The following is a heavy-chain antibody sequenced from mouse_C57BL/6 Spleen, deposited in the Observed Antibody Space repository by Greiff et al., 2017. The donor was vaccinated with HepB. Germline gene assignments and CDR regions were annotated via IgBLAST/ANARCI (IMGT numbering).Heavy chain of an antibody. CDR3: TRGEAYYSNFRAWFAY. J-gene: IGHJ3*01. V-gene: IGHV5-9-1*02. Sequence: EVKLVESGEGLVKPGGSLKLSCAASGFTFSSYAMSWVRQTPEKRLEWVAYISSGGDYIYYADTVKGRFTISRDNARNTLYLQMSSLKSEDTAMYYCTRGEAYYSNFRAWFAYWGQGTLVTVSA. CDR1: GFTFSSYA. CDR2: ISSGGDYI. D-gene: IGHD2-5*01.